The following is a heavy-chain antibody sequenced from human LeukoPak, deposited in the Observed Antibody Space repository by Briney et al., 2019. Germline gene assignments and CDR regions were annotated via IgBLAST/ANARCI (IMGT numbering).Heavy chain of an antibody. J-gene: IGHJ6*02. D-gene: IGHD6-13*01. CDR1: GYTFTTYY. CDR2: IHPSTSAT. CDR3: ARVRIGQQLDKYYYYAMDV. V-gene: IGHV1-46*01. Sequence: ASVKVSCKASGYTFTTYYVHWVRQAPGQGLEWMGIIHPSTSATSYAQKFQGRITLTRDTSTSTVYMELSSLNSEDTAIYYCARVRIGQQLDKYYYYAMDVWGQGTTVTVSS.